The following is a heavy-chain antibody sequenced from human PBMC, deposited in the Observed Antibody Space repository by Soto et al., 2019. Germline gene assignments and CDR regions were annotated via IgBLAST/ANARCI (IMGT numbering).Heavy chain of an antibody. Sequence: ASVKVSCKASGYTFTGYYMHWVRQAPGQGLEWMGWINPNSGGTNYAQKFQGRVTMTRDTSISTPYMELSRLRSDDTAVYSCATDSTVAGHTYWGQGTLVPVSS. J-gene: IGHJ4*02. V-gene: IGHV1-2*02. D-gene: IGHD6-19*01. CDR2: INPNSGGT. CDR1: GYTFTGYY. CDR3: ATDSTVAGHTY.